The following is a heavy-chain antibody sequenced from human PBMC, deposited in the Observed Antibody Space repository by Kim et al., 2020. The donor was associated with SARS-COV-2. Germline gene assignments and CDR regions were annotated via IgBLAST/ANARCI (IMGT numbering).Heavy chain of an antibody. Sequence: GGSLRLSCAASGFRFEDYAMHWVRQAPGKGLECVSLISGDGSRTYYEDSVKGRFTISRDNTKNSLYLLMNSLRTEDTALYYCAKGDSSGSYYRSFDAWGQGTVVTVAS. D-gene: IGHD3-10*01. CDR1: GFRFEDYA. CDR2: ISGDGSRT. CDR3: AKGDSSGSYYRSFDA. J-gene: IGHJ3*01. V-gene: IGHV3-43*02.